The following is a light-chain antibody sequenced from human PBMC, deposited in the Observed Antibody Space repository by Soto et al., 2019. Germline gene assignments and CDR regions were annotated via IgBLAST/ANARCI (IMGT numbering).Light chain of an antibody. J-gene: IGLJ3*02. CDR3: AVWDDSLNGLWV. CDR2: SND. CDR1: SSNIGRNT. V-gene: IGLV1-44*01. Sequence: QAVVTQPPSASGTPGQRVTISCSGGSSNIGRNTVSWYQHLPGTAPKLLIYSNDQRPSGVPDRFSGSRSGTSASLAISGLQSEDEANYFCAVWDDSLNGLWVFGGGTQLTVL.